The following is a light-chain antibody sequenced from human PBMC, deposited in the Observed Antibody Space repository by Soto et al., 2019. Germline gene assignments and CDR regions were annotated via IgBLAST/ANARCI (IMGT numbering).Light chain of an antibody. Sequence: EVVLTQSPGTLSLSPGERATLSFRASQSVSSSYLAWYQQKPGQAPRLLIYGASSRATGIPDRFSASGSGTDFTLTISRLEAEDSAVYYCQHYGSSPGLTFGGGTNVDIK. CDR2: GAS. J-gene: IGKJ4*01. CDR3: QHYGSSPGLT. V-gene: IGKV3-20*01. CDR1: QSVSSSY.